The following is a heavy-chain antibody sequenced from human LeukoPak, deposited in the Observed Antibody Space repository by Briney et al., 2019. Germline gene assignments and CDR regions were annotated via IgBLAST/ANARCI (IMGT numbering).Heavy chain of an antibody. CDR3: ARDPYSGSYGNYYYYFMDV. J-gene: IGHJ6*03. CDR1: EFSVGSNY. Sequence: PGGSLRLSCAASEFSVGSNYMTWVRQAPGKGLEWVSSITSGSSYIYYADSVKGRFTISRDNAKNSLYLQMNSLRAEDTAVYYCARDPYSGSYGNYYYYFMDVWGKGTTVTISS. D-gene: IGHD1-26*01. V-gene: IGHV3-21*01. CDR2: ITSGSSYI.